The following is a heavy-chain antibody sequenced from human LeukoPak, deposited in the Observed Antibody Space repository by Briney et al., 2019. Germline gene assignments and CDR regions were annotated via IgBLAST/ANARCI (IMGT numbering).Heavy chain of an antibody. CDR2: IYYSGST. Sequence: SETLSLTCTVSGGSISSYYWSWIRQPAGKGLEWIGSIYYSGSTYYNPSLKSRVTISVDTSKNQFSLKLSSVTAADTAVHYCARGYYYDSSGYHYWGQGTLVTVSS. V-gene: IGHV4-59*05. CDR3: ARGYYYDSSGYHY. D-gene: IGHD3-22*01. J-gene: IGHJ4*02. CDR1: GGSISSYY.